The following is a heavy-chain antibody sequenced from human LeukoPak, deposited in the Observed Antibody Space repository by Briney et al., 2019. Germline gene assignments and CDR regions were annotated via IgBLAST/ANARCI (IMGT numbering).Heavy chain of an antibody. Sequence: SETLSLTCAVYGGSFNGYYWNWIRQPPGKGLEWIGEINHSGSTNYSPSLKSRVTLSVDTSKNQFSLRLSSVTAADTAVYYCARFSRDRESSWGQGTLVTVSS. CDR3: ARFSRDRESS. V-gene: IGHV4-34*01. CDR2: INHSGST. D-gene: IGHD2/OR15-2a*01. CDR1: GGSFNGYY. J-gene: IGHJ5*02.